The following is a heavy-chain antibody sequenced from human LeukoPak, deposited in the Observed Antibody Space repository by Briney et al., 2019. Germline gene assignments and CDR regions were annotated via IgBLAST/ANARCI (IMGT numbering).Heavy chain of an antibody. V-gene: IGHV1-2*02. Sequence: ASVKVSCKASRYTFTGYYMHWVRQAPGQGLEWMGWINPNSGGTNYAQKFQGRVTMTRDTSISTAYMELSRLRSDDTAVYYCARVLRYYDFWSHFDYWGQGTLVTVSS. J-gene: IGHJ4*02. CDR1: RYTFTGYY. CDR2: INPNSGGT. D-gene: IGHD3-3*01. CDR3: ARVLRYYDFWSHFDY.